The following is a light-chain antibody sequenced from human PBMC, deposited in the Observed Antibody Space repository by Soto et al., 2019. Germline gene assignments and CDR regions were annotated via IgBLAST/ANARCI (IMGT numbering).Light chain of an antibody. CDR2: EVS. J-gene: IGLJ7*01. Sequence: QSVLTQPASVSGSPGQSITISCIGSSSDVGGYNYVSWYQHHPGRVPKPMIFEVSDRPSGVSSRFSGSKSGNTAYLTISGLQAEDEADYYCSSFSSTSTIVFGGGTPLTVL. CDR3: SSFSSTSTIV. V-gene: IGLV2-14*01. CDR1: SSDVGGYNY.